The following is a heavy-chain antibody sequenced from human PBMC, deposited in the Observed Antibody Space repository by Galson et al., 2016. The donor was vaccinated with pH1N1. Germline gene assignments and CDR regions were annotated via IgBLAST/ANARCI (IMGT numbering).Heavy chain of an antibody. J-gene: IGHJ3*01. CDR2: ISRGSSSI. CDR1: GFTFSSYE. CDR3: ARDRGLANPYALDL. D-gene: IGHD5-12*01. Sequence: SLRLSCAAFGFTFSSYEMNWVRQAPGKGLEWVSYISRGSSSIFYADSVKGRFTISRDNAKNSLFLQMSSLRADDTAVYYCARDRGLANPYALDLWGQGTMVTVSS. V-gene: IGHV3-48*03.